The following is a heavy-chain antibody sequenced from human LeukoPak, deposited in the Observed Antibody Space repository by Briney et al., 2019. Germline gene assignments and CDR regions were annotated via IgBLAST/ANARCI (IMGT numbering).Heavy chain of an antibody. D-gene: IGHD5-24*01. J-gene: IGHJ3*02. CDR3: ARDLGRDGYNGAFDI. Sequence: GGSLRLSCAASGFTFSSYAMSWVRQAPGKGLEWVSAVSGSGVSTYYADSVKGRFTISRDNSKNTLYLQMNSLRAEDTAVYYCARDLGRDGYNGAFDIWGQGTMVTVSS. CDR1: GFTFSSYA. CDR2: VSGSGVST. V-gene: IGHV3-23*01.